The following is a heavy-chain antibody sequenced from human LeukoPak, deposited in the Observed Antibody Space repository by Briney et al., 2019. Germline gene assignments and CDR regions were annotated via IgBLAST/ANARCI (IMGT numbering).Heavy chain of an antibody. D-gene: IGHD4-17*01. CDR2: IKPDVSEK. CDR1: GFTFSAYW. V-gene: IGHV3-7*01. CDR3: ARDIAMDGDRPWAFDI. J-gene: IGHJ3*02. Sequence: GGSLRLSCAASGFTFSAYWMTWVRQAPGKGLEWVANIKPDVSEKYYVDSVKGRFTISRDNAKNPLYLQMNSLRAEDTAVYYCARDIAMDGDRPWAFDIWGQGTMVTVS.